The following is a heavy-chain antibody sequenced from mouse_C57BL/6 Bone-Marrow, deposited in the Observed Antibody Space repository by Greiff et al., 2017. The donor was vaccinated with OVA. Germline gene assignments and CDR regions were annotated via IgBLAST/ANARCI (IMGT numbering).Heavy chain of an antibody. V-gene: IGHV5-6*01. J-gene: IGHJ2*01. D-gene: IGHD2-5*01. CDR1: GFTFSSYG. CDR3: ARSSNYEGSFDY. CDR2: ISSGGSYT. Sequence: EVHLVESGGDLVKPGGSLKLSCAASGFTFSSYGMSWVRQTPDKRLEWVATISSGGSYTYYPDSVKGRFTISRDNAKNTLYLQMSSLKSEDTAMYYCARSSNYEGSFDYWGQGTTLTVSS.